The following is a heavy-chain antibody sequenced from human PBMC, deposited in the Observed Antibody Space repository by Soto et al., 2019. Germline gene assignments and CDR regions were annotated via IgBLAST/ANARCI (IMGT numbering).Heavy chain of an antibody. CDR1: GFTFSSYD. J-gene: IGHJ6*02. Sequence: GGSLRLSCAASGFTFSSYDMHWVRQTTGKGLEWVSAIGAADDPYYLGSVKGRFTISRENAKNSLYLQMNSLRAEDTAVYYCARAYSGRLPRRADYYFAMDVWGQGTTVTVSS. CDR3: ARAYSGRLPRRADYYFAMDV. D-gene: IGHD2-15*01. V-gene: IGHV3-13*05. CDR2: IGAADDP.